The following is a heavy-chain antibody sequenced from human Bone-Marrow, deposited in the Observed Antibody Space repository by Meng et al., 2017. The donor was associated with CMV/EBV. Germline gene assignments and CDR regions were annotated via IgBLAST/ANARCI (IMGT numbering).Heavy chain of an antibody. CDR3: ARQVYSGELRKDAFDI. CDR1: GDSVSSHNVA. J-gene: IGHJ3*02. CDR2: TYYRSKWYN. D-gene: IGHD1-26*01. V-gene: IGHV6-1*01. Sequence: SQTLSLTCAISGDSVSSHNVAWNWIRQSPWRGLEWLGRTYYRSKWYNDYAVSVKSRITINPDTSKNQFSLQLNSVTPEDTAVYYCARQVYSGELRKDAFDIWGQGTMVTVSS.